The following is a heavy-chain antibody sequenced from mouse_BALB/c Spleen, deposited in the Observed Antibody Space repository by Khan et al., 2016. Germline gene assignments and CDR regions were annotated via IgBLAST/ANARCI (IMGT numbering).Heavy chain of an antibody. Sequence: QIQLVQSGPELKKPGETVKISCKASGYTFTNYGVHWVKQAPGKGLKWMGWINTNTGAPTYAEEFKGRFAFSLETSASTAFLQIDNLKNEDTATYFCARWNGNYAWDYGGQGTPVTVSS. V-gene: IGHV9-3*02. CDR3: ARWNGNYAWDY. D-gene: IGHD2-1*01. CDR1: GYTFTNYG. J-gene: IGHJ4*01. CDR2: INTNTGAP.